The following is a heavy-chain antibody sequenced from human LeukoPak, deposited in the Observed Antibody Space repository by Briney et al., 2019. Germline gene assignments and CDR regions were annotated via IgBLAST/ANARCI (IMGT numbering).Heavy chain of an antibody. CDR3: ARTRYYYNSRSYGAPYYFDY. D-gene: IGHD3-10*01. Sequence: SETLSLTCTVSGGSISSSSYYWGWIRQPPGKGLEWIGSIYYSGSTYYNPSLKSRVTISVDSSKNQFSLKLSSVTAADTAVYYCARTRYYYNSRSYGAPYYFDYWGQGTLVTVSS. CDR2: IYYSGST. V-gene: IGHV4-39*07. CDR1: GGSISSSSYY. J-gene: IGHJ4*02.